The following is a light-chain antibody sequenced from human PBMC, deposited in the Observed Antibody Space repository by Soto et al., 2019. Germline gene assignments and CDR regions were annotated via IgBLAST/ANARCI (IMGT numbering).Light chain of an antibody. Sequence: QSALTQPPSASGSPGQSVAISCIETTSDIGGYDYVSWYQQHPGKAPKLMIYEVNKRPSGVPDRFSGSKSGNTASLTVSGLQAEDEADYYCSSHGGNSPYVFGTGTKVTVL. CDR3: SSHGGNSPYV. CDR2: EVN. CDR1: TSDIGGYDY. J-gene: IGLJ1*01. V-gene: IGLV2-8*01.